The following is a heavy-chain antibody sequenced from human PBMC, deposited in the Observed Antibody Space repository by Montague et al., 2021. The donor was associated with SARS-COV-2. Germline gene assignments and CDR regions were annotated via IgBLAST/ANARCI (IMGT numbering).Heavy chain of an antibody. V-gene: IGHV3-7*01. Sequence: SLILSCEASGFTVSRYWISLFRQAPVKGLEWVANIKQDGSEKYYLYSVNVRFTISRDNAKNSLYLQMNSLRAEDTAVYYCARMGSSWYVRYYYYYCMDVWGQGTTVTVSS. CDR2: IKQDGSEK. D-gene: IGHD6-13*01. J-gene: IGHJ6*02. CDR1: GFTVSRYW. CDR3: ARMGSSWYVRYYYYYCMDV.